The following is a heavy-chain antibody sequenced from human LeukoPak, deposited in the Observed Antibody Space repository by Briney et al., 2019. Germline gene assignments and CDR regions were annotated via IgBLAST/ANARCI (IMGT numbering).Heavy chain of an antibody. CDR3: ARRGVQHRNQDLFDY. CDR2: INPSGGST. V-gene: IGHV1-46*01. D-gene: IGHD1-14*01. CDR1: GYTFTSYY. J-gene: IGHJ4*02. Sequence: ASVTVSCKASGYTFTSYYMHWVRQAPGQGLEWMGIINPSGGSTSYAQKFQGRVTMTRDMSTSTVYMELSSLRSEDTAVYYCARRGVQHRNQDLFDYWGQGTLVTVSS.